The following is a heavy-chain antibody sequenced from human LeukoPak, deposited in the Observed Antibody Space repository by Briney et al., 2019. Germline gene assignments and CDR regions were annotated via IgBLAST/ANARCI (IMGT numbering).Heavy chain of an antibody. J-gene: IGHJ4*02. Sequence: SETLSLTCTVSGGSIMSYYWSWIRQPPGKGLEWIGYVYHSGSTNYNPSLQSRVTISVDTSKNQVSLKLNSVTAADTAVYYCARGRDGYNYDYWGQGTLVTVSS. CDR2: VYHSGST. CDR3: ARGRDGYNYDY. D-gene: IGHD5-24*01. CDR1: GGSIMSYY. V-gene: IGHV4-59*12.